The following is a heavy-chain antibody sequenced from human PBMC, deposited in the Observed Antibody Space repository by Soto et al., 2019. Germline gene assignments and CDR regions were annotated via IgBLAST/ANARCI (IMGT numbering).Heavy chain of an antibody. CDR1: GFSFSSYG. CDR3: ARAQYTGSYFDACDV. CDR2: IWYDGSNK. D-gene: IGHD1-26*01. J-gene: IGHJ3*01. V-gene: IGHV3-33*03. Sequence: GSLRLSCAASGFSFSSYGMHWVRQAPGKGLDWVAVIWYDGSNKYYAESVKGRFTISRDNSKNTLYVQMNSLTVEDTAVYYCARAQYTGSYFDACDVWGQGTMVTVSS.